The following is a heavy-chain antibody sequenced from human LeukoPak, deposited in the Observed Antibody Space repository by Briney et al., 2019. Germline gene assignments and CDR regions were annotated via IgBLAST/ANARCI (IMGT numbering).Heavy chain of an antibody. Sequence: PGGSLRLSCAASGFTFSSYGMSWVRQAPGKGLEWVSAISGSGGSTYYADSVKGRFTISRNNSNNTLYLQIRSLRAEDTAVYYCAKAAPLGYYGSGSYIVPWGEGTLVTVSS. D-gene: IGHD3-10*01. CDR3: AKAAPLGYYGSGSYIVP. J-gene: IGHJ5*02. CDR2: ISGSGGST. CDR1: GFTFSSYG. V-gene: IGHV3-23*01.